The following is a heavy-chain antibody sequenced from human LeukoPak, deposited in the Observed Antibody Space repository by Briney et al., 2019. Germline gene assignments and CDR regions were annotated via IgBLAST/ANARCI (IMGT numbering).Heavy chain of an antibody. D-gene: IGHD3-22*01. V-gene: IGHV1-2*02. CDR3: ARDCHDSSGHTYYFDN. Sequence: GASVKVSCKASGYTFSGYYVHWVRQAPGHGLEWMGWINPNTGGTTYAQKFQGRVTMTRDTSISTAYMELSRLRSDDTAVYYCARDCHDSSGHTYYFDNWGQGTLVTVSS. CDR1: GYTFSGYY. J-gene: IGHJ4*02. CDR2: INPNTGGT.